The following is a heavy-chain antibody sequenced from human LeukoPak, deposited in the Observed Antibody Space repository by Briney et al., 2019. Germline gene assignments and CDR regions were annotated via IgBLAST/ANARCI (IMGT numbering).Heavy chain of an antibody. CDR3: AKEQRIRHCSEGVCMEGYYFDY. Sequence: GGFLRLSCTGSGFPFNMFAMNWVRQAPGQGLEWVSGPSRGGETRKYADSVKGRFTVSRDASKNMVFLQMNDLRPEDTAVYYCAKEQRIRHCSEGVCMEGYYFDYWGQGSLVTVSS. D-gene: IGHD2-8*01. J-gene: IGHJ4*02. CDR1: GFPFNMFA. V-gene: IGHV3-23*01. CDR2: PSRGGETR.